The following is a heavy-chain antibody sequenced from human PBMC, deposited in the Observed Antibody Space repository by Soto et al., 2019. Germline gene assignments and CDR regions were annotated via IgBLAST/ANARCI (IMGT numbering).Heavy chain of an antibody. CDR3: VKGVRCSSTSRYIGGGYYYYGMDV. D-gene: IGHD2-2*02. CDR2: ISSNVGST. CDR1: GFTFSSYA. V-gene: IGHV3-64D*06. Sequence: PGGSLRLSCSASGFTFSSYAMHWVRQAPGKGLEYVSAISSNVGSTYYADSVKGRFTISRDNSKNTLYLQMSSLRAEDTAVYYCVKGVRCSSTSRYIGGGYYYYGMDVWGQGTTVTVSS. J-gene: IGHJ6*02.